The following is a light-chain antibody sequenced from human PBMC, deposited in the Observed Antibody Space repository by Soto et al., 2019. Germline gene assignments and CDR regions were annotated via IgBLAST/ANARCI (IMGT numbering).Light chain of an antibody. CDR2: SAS. J-gene: IGKJ1*01. CDR1: QGIRHD. Sequence: DIQMTQSPSSLSASVGDRVTITFRASQGIRHDLGWYQQKPGKAPKRLIYSASSLQSGAPSRFSGSGSGTEFTLIISSLQPEDFATYYCLQNNSYPVTFGQGTKVDIK. CDR3: LQNNSYPVT. V-gene: IGKV1-17*01.